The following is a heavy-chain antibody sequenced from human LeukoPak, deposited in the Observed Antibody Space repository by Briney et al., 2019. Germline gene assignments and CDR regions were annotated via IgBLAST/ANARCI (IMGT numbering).Heavy chain of an antibody. J-gene: IGHJ4*02. Sequence: ASVKVSCKASGYTFTSYDINWVRQATGQGLEWMGWMNPNSGNTGYAQKFQGRVTITRNTSISTAYMELSSLRSEDTAVYYCARVRYCTNGVCRPFDYWGQGTLVTVSS. CDR2: MNPNSGNT. CDR1: GYTFTSYD. V-gene: IGHV1-8*03. D-gene: IGHD2-8*01. CDR3: ARVRYCTNGVCRPFDY.